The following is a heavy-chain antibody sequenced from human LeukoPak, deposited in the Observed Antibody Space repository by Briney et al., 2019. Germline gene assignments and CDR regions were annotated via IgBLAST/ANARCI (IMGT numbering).Heavy chain of an antibody. D-gene: IGHD6-19*01. CDR2: IIPIFGTA. V-gene: IGHV1-69*13. CDR3: AREMAVAGSVELNYMDV. CDR1: GGTFSSYA. Sequence: SVKVSCKASGGTFSSYAISWVRQAPGQGLEWMGGIIPIFGTANYAQKFQGRVTITADESTSTAYMELSSLRSEDTAVYYCAREMAVAGSVELNYMDVWGKGTTVTVSS. J-gene: IGHJ6*03.